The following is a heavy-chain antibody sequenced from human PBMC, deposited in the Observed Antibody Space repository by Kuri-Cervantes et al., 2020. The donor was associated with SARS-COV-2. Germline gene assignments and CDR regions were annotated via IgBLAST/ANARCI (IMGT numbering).Heavy chain of an antibody. CDR2: IYYSGST. D-gene: IGHD1-26*01. J-gene: IGHJ5*02. CDR3: ARGRELRGTSAFDP. CDR1: GGSISSYY. V-gene: IGHV4-59*01. Sequence: ESLKISCTVSGGSISSYYWSWIRQPPGKGLEWIGYIYYSGSTNYNPSLKSRVTISVDTSKNQFSLKLSSVTAADTAVYYCARGRELRGTSAFDPWGQGTLVTVSS.